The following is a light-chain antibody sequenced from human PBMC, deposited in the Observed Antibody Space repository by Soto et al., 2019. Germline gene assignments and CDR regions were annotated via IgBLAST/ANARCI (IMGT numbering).Light chain of an antibody. J-gene: IGLJ2*01. V-gene: IGLV1-44*01. CDR2: SNN. Sequence: QSVLTQPPSASGTPGQSVTISCSGSTSNIGSNYVSWYQQLPGTAPKLLIYSNNQRPSGVPDRFSGSKSGTSASLAISGLQSEDEADYSCAAWDDSLNGVVFGGGTKVTVL. CDR1: TSNIGSNY. CDR3: AAWDDSLNGVV.